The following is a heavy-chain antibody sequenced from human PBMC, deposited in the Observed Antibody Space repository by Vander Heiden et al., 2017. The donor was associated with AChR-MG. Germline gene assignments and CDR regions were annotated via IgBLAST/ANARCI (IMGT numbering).Heavy chain of an antibody. Sequence: QVQLVESGGGVVQPGGALRLPCAASGFTFSSYGMHWVRQAPGKVLEWVAFIRYDGSNKYYADSVKGRFTISRDNSKNTLYLQMNSLRAEDTAVYYCAKEYGDYALNYWGQGTLVTVSS. CDR1: GFTFSSYG. CDR2: IRYDGSNK. V-gene: IGHV3-30*02. D-gene: IGHD4-17*01. J-gene: IGHJ4*02. CDR3: AKEYGDYALNY.